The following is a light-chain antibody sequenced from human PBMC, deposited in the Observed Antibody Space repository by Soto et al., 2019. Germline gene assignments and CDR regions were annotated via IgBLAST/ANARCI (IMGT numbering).Light chain of an antibody. CDR2: GAS. V-gene: IGKV3-20*01. Sequence: EIVLTQSPGTLSLSPGERATLSCRASQSITSGDLAWYQQKPGQAPRLLIYGASSRATGIPDRFSGSGSGTDFTLTISRLEPEDFAVYYCQQYGSSPRTFGQGTKVDIK. J-gene: IGKJ1*01. CDR1: QSITSGD. CDR3: QQYGSSPRT.